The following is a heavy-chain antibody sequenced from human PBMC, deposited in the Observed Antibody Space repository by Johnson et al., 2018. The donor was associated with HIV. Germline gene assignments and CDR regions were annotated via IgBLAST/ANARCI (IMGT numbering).Heavy chain of an antibody. J-gene: IGHJ3*02. Sequence: VQLVESGGGVVQPGRSLRLSCAASGFTFSSYGMHWVRQAPGKGLEWVAVISYDGTNKFYADSVKGRFTISRDNSKNTLYLQMNSLRAEDTAVYHCAKGRYSSSWYLAGAFDIWGQGTMVTVSS. V-gene: IGHV3-30*18. D-gene: IGHD6-13*01. CDR1: GFTFSSYG. CDR2: ISYDGTNK. CDR3: AKGRYSSSWYLAGAFDI.